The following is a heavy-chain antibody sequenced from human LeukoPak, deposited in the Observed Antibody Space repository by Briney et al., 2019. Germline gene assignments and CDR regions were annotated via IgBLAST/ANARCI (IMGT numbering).Heavy chain of an antibody. CDR1: GFTFSTHA. D-gene: IGHD1-26*01. J-gene: IGHJ3*02. V-gene: IGHV3-23*01. CDR2: ISGVSETT. Sequence: SGGSLRLSCAASGFTFSTHAMSWVRQAPGKGLEWVSGISGVSETTYYADSVRGRFTISRDNSKSTIYLQMNSLRAEDTAVYYCAKDVCGNYFSLDMWGQGTMVTVSS. CDR3: AKDVCGNYFSLDM.